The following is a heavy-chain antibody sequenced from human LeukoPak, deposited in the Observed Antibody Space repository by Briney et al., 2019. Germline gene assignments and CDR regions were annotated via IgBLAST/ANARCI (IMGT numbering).Heavy chain of an antibody. J-gene: IGHJ6*02. V-gene: IGHV4-31*03. CDR3: ARRRGGRYYDFWSGPSLALYGMDV. D-gene: IGHD3-3*01. Sequence: SETLSLTCTVSGGSISSGGYSWSWIRQHPGKGLEWIGYIYYSGSTYYNPSLKSRVTISVDTSKNQFSLKLSSVTAADTAVYYCARRRGGRYYDFWSGPSLALYGMDVWGQGTTVTVSS. CDR2: IYYSGST. CDR1: GGSISSGGYS.